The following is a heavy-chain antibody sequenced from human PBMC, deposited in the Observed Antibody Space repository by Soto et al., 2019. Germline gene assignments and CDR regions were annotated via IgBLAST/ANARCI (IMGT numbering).Heavy chain of an antibody. J-gene: IGHJ4*02. CDR3: ASTQQLVLDY. D-gene: IGHD6-13*01. CDR1: GSSISSGGYY. Sequence: PSEILSLTCTVSGSSISSGGYYWSWIRQHPGKGLEWIGYIYYSGSTNYNPSLKSRVTISVDTSKNQFSLKLSSVTAADTAVYYCASTQQLVLDYWGQGTLVTVSS. CDR2: IYYSGST. V-gene: IGHV4-61*08.